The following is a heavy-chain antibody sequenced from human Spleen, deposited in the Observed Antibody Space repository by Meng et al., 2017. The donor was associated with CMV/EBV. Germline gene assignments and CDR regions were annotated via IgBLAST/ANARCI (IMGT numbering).Heavy chain of an antibody. J-gene: IGHJ4*02. CDR2: IYYSGTT. CDR1: GGSMSNYY. D-gene: IGHD3-16*01. CDR3: ARDGGGGIN. Sequence: LSLTCTVSGGSMSNYYWSWIRQPPGKGLEWVGYIYYSGTTNYNPSLKSRVTMSVDTSKSQFSLKLTSVTAADTAVYYCARDGGGGINWGQGTLVTVSS. V-gene: IGHV4-59*01.